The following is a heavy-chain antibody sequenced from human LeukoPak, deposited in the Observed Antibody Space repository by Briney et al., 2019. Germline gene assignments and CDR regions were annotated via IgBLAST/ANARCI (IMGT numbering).Heavy chain of an antibody. J-gene: IGHJ4*02. D-gene: IGHD2-8*02. CDR2: ITTSDGNT. CDR3: ASLGSSGPIDY. CDR1: GFTFSSYT. V-gene: IGHV3-23*01. Sequence: GGSLRLSCAASGFTFSSYTMSWVRQAPGKGLEWVSTITTSDGNTYYADSVKGRFTISRDNAKNTLYLQMNSLRAEDTALYFCASLGSSGPIDYWGQGTLVTVSS.